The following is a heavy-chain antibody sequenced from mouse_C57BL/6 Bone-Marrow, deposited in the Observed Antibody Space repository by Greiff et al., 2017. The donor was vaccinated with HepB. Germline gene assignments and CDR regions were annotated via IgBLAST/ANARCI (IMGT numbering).Heavy chain of an antibody. CDR1: GYSITSGYY. J-gene: IGHJ2*01. V-gene: IGHV3-6*01. CDR3: ARGTGIFDY. D-gene: IGHD4-1*01. Sequence: EVKLLESGPGLVKPSQSLSLTCSVTGYSITSGYYWNWIRQFPGNKLEWMGYISYDGSNNYNPSLKNRISITRDTSKNQFFLKLNSVTTEDTATNYCARGTGIFDYWGQGTTLTVSS. CDR2: ISYDGSN.